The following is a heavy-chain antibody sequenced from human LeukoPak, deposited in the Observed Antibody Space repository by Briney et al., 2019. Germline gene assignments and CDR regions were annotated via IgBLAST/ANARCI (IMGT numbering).Heavy chain of an antibody. CDR3: ARSIQLWLTHYYYYMDV. CDR1: GGTFSSYA. J-gene: IGHJ6*03. V-gene: IGHV1-69*05. Sequence: SVKVSCKASGGTFSSYAISWVRQAPGQGLEWMGGIIPIFGTASYAQKFQGRVTITTDESTSTAYMELSSLRSEDTAVYYCARSIQLWLTHYYYYMDVWGKGTTVTVSS. D-gene: IGHD5-18*01. CDR2: IIPIFGTA.